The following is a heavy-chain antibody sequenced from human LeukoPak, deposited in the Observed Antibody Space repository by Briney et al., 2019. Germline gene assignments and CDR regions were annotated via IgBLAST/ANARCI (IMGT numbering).Heavy chain of an antibody. D-gene: IGHD2-2*03. Sequence: PGGSLRLSCAASGFTFSNYAMSWVRQAPGKGLEWVSGISASGGSTYYADSVKGRFTSSRDNSKNTLYLQMNSLRAEDTAVYYCAKDGGYCSSTSCYLDYWGQGTLVTVSS. J-gene: IGHJ4*02. CDR2: ISASGGST. CDR1: GFTFSNYA. V-gene: IGHV3-23*01. CDR3: AKDGGYCSSTSCYLDY.